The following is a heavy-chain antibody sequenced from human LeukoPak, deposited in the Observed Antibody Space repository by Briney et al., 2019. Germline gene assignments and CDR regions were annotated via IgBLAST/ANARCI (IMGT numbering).Heavy chain of an antibody. Sequence: SETLSLTCTVSGGSISSSSYYWGWIRQPPGKGLEWIGSIYYSGSTYYNPSLKSRVTISVDTSKNQFSLQLNSVTPEDTAVYYCARERIQLWLPLDYWGQGTLVTVSS. CDR3: ARERIQLWLPLDY. J-gene: IGHJ4*02. V-gene: IGHV4-39*07. CDR2: IYYSGST. D-gene: IGHD5-18*01. CDR1: GGSISSSSYY.